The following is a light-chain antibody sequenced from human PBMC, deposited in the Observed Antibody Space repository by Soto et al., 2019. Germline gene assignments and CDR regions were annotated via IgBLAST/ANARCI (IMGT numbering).Light chain of an antibody. J-gene: IGKJ1*01. CDR1: QSVSSSY. CDR2: DAS. Sequence: EIVLTQSPGTLSLSPGERATLSCRASQSVSSSYLAWYQQKPGQAPRLLIYDASSRATGIPDRFSGSGSGTDFTLTISRLEPEDFAVYYCQQYGTSPTWTFGQGTKVDI. V-gene: IGKV3-20*01. CDR3: QQYGTSPTWT.